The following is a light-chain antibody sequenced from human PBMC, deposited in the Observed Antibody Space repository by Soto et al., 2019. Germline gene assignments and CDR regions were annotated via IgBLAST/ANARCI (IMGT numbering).Light chain of an antibody. CDR3: QQYRTSAQT. J-gene: IGKJ1*01. CDR1: QTVGSDY. Sequence: EIVLTQSPGTLSLSPGESATLSCRASQTVGSDYLAWYQQRPGQAPRLLIYGASSRATGIPDRFSGSGSGTDFILTISRLEPEDFAMYFCQQYRTSAQTFGQGTKVEIK. CDR2: GAS. V-gene: IGKV3-20*01.